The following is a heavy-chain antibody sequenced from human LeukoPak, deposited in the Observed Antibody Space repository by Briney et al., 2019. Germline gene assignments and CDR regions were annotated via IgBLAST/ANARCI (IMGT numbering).Heavy chain of an antibody. D-gene: IGHD2-2*01. CDR3: ARDLEDCSSTSCTGGSGYVY. J-gene: IGHJ4*02. CDR2: IIPIFGTA. V-gene: IGHV1-69*13. CDR1: GGTFSSYA. Sequence: ASVKVSCKASGGTFSSYAISWVRQAPGQGLEWMGGIIPIFGTANYAQKFQGRVTITADESTSTAYMELSSLRSEDTAVYYCARDLEDCSSTSCTGGSGYVYWGQGTLVTVSS.